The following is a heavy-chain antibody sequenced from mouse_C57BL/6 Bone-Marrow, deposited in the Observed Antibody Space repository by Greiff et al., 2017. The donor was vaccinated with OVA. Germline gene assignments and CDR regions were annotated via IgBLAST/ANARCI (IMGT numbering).Heavy chain of an antibody. V-gene: IGHV5-12*01. J-gene: IGHJ3*01. CDR2: ISNGGGST. CDR3: ARHLLWLRREFAY. Sequence: DVQLQESGGGLVQPGGSLKLSCAASGFTFSDYYMYWVRQTPEKRLEWVAYISNGGGSTYYPDTVKGRFTISRDNAKNTLYLQMSRLKSEDTAMYYCARHLLWLRREFAYWGQGTLVTVSA. D-gene: IGHD2-2*01. CDR1: GFTFSDYY.